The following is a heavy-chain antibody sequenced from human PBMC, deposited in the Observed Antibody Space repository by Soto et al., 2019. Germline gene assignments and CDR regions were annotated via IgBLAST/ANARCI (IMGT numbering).Heavy chain of an antibody. Sequence: PSETLSLTCSVSGDSISPYYWSWIRQPPGKGLEWLGYVYYSGITNYNPSLKSRVTISVDMSNNQFSLKLNSVTAADTAVYYCARGREYTTSRAFDPWGQSTLVTVS. CDR3: ARGREYTTSRAFDP. CDR1: GDSISPYY. D-gene: IGHD5-18*01. V-gene: IGHV4-59*01. CDR2: VYYSGIT. J-gene: IGHJ5*02.